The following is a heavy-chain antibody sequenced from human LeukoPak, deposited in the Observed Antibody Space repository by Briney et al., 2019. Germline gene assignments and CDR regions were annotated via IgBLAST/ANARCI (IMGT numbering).Heavy chain of an antibody. CDR2: ISYDGSNK. J-gene: IGHJ4*02. V-gene: IGHV3-30*18. D-gene: IGHD3-22*01. CDR3: AKDSSGYSPFDY. CDR1: GFTFSSYG. Sequence: PGGSLRLSCAASGFTFSSYGMHWVRQAPGKGLEWVAVISYDGSNKYYADSVKGRFTISRDNSKNTLYLHMNSLRAEDTAVYYCAKDSSGYSPFDYWGQGTLVTVSS.